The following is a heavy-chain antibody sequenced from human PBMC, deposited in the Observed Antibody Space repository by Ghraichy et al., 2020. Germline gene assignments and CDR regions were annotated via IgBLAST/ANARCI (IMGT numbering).Heavy chain of an antibody. J-gene: IGHJ3*02. CDR2: ITWNGGST. V-gene: IGHV3-20*04. D-gene: IGHD2-21*01. CDR3: ARDGGIVEGTADAFDI. CDR1: GFTLEDYA. Sequence: GSLNISCTASGFTLEDYAIIWVRQGPGKGLEWVSSITWNGGSTGYADSVKGRFTISRDNAKNIVSLQLTSLRAEDMALYYCARDGGIVEGTADAFDIWGQGTMVTVSS.